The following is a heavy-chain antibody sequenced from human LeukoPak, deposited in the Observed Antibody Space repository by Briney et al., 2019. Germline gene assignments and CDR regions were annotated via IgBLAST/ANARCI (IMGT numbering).Heavy chain of an antibody. CDR3: ARDPCVERDYDLCYGMDV. J-gene: IGHJ6*02. D-gene: IGHD3-16*01. CDR1: GYTFTSYG. CDR2: ISAYNGNT. Sequence: EASVKVSCKASGYTFTSYGISWVRQAPGQGLEWMGWISAYNGNTNYAQKLQGRVTMTTDTSTSTAYMELRSLRSDDTAVYYCARDPCVERDYDLCYGMDVWGQGTTVTVSS. V-gene: IGHV1-18*01.